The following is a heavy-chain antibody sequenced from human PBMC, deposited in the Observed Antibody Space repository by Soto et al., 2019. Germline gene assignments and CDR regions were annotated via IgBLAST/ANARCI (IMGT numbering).Heavy chain of an antibody. D-gene: IGHD3-10*01. J-gene: IGHJ5*02. CDR3: ARHRGSESSPPA. V-gene: IGHV3-21*03. Sequence: EVQLVESGGGLVKPGGSLRLSCAASGFIISAYSMNWVRQAPGKGLEWVASISETSDYIFYADSVKGRFTISRENAKNTLYLQMSSLRAEDTGVYYCARHRGSESSPPAWGQGALVTVSS. CDR2: ISETSDYI. CDR1: GFIISAYS.